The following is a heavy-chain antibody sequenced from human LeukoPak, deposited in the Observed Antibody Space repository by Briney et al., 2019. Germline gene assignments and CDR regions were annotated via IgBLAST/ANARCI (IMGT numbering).Heavy chain of an antibody. CDR1: GYTFTSNY. V-gene: IGHV1-46*01. CDR3: ASNLGITGTTGDDAFDI. J-gene: IGHJ3*02. CDR2: ISPSGGST. Sequence: ASVKVSCKAFGYTFTSNYMHWVRQAPGQGPEWMGVISPSGGSTTYAQKFQGRVTLTRDMSISTAYMELSRLRSDDTAVYYCASNLGITGTTGDDAFDIWGQGTMVTVSS. D-gene: IGHD1-7*01.